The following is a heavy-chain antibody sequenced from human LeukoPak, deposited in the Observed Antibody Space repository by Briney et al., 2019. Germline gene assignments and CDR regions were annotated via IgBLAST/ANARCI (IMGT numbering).Heavy chain of an antibody. D-gene: IGHD1-1*01. J-gene: IGHJ4*02. Sequence: GGSLRLSCAASDFTFSTYNMHWVRQAPGKGLEWVSTISSNTDSYIYYAYSVRGRFTASRDNAKNSVNLQMNSLRVEDTAVYYCARWRGRQSEFDYWGQGTLVTVSS. CDR2: ISSNTDSYI. V-gene: IGHV3-21*01. CDR1: DFTFSTYN. CDR3: ARWRGRQSEFDY.